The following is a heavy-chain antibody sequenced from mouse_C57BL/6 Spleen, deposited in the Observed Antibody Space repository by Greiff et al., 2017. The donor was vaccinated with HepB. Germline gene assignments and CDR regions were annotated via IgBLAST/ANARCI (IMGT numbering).Heavy chain of an antibody. V-gene: IGHV1-74*01. Sequence: QVQLQQPGAELVKPGASVKVSCKASGYTFTSYWMHWVKQRPGQGLEWIGRIHPSDSDTNYNQKFKGKATLTVDKSSSTSYMQLSSLTSADSAVYYCAIDYGNEWYFDVWGTGTTVTVSS. CDR2: IHPSDSDT. CDR1: GYTFTSYW. CDR3: AIDYGNEWYFDV. J-gene: IGHJ1*03. D-gene: IGHD2-1*01.